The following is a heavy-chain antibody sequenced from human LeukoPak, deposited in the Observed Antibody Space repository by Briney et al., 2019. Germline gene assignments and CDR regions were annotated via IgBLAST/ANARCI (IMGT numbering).Heavy chain of an antibody. D-gene: IGHD1-20*01. CDR1: GDTFSSYA. V-gene: IGHV1-69*05. Sequence: SVKVSCKASGDTFSSYAISWVRQAPGQGLEWMGGIIPIFGTANYAQKFQGRVTITTDESTSTAYMELSSLRSEDTAVYYCARVITALDAEYFDYWGQGTLVTVSS. CDR3: ARVITALDAEYFDY. J-gene: IGHJ4*02. CDR2: IIPIFGTA.